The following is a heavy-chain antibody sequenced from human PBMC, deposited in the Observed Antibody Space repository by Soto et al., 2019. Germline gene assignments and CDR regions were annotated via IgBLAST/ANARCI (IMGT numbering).Heavy chain of an antibody. Sequence: PSETLSLTCTVSGGSISSGGYYWSWIRQHPGKGLEWIGYIYYSGSTYYNPSLKSRVTISVDTSKNQFSLKLSSVAAADTAVYYWARGAPGGDWSGYFWSDPWGQGTLVTVS. CDR3: ARGAPGGDWSGYFWSDP. J-gene: IGHJ5*02. CDR1: GGSISSGGYY. V-gene: IGHV4-31*03. D-gene: IGHD3-3*01. CDR2: IYYSGST.